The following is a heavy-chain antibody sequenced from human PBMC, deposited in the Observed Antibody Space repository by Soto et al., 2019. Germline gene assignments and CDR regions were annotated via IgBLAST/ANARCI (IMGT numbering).Heavy chain of an antibody. Sequence: VPVSCQASGGAFRCSAISWVRQAPGKGLEWMGGIIPMFGTANYAQKFQDRVTITADESTSTAYMELSSLRSEDTAVYYCARDQFQSAAGTLSWFDPWGQGTLVTVSS. CDR1: GGAFRCSA. CDR3: ARDQFQSAAGTLSWFDP. J-gene: IGHJ5*02. V-gene: IGHV1-69*13. CDR2: IIPMFGTA. D-gene: IGHD6-13*01.